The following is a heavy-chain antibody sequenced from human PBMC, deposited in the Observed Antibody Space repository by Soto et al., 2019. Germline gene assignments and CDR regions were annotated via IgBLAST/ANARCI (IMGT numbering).Heavy chain of an antibody. CDR3: ARTYYYDSSGYPDY. V-gene: IGHV4-34*01. Sequence: PSETLSLTCAFYGWSFSGCYWSLIRQPPGKGLEWIGEINHSGSTNYNPSLKSRVTISVDTSKNQFSLKLSSVTAADTAVYYCARTYYYDSSGYPDYWGQGTLVTVSS. CDR1: GWSFSGCY. D-gene: IGHD3-22*01. J-gene: IGHJ4*02. CDR2: INHSGST.